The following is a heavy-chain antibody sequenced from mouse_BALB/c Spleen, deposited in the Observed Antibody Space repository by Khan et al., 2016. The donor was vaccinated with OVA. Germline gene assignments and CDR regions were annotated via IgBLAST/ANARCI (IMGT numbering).Heavy chain of an antibody. V-gene: IGHV2-9*02. Sequence: QVQLKQSGPGLVAPSQSLSITCTVSGFSLTTYGVHWVRQPPGKGLEWLGVIWAGGDTNYNSALMSRLSISKDNSKSQVFLKMNSLQTDDTAMYYCSRVYDGYYDTVAYWGQGTSVTVSS. CDR2: IWAGGDT. D-gene: IGHD2-3*01. J-gene: IGHJ4*01. CDR1: GFSLTTYG. CDR3: SRVYDGYYDTVAY.